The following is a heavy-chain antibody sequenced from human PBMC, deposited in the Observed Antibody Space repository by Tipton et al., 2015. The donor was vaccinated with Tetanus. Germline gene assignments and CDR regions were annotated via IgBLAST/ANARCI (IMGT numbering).Heavy chain of an antibody. CDR1: GYSFTGYY. CDR3: ASVSTPGQAMFDY. D-gene: IGHD5/OR15-5a*01. Sequence: QLVQSGAEVKKPGASVRISCKTAGYSFTGYYVQWVRQAPGQGLEWMGWINPKNGDTKYEQKFQDRVTVTRDTSISTAYMELTGLRSDDTAVYYCASVSTPGQAMFDYWGQGTLVIVSS. J-gene: IGHJ4*02. V-gene: IGHV1-2*02. CDR2: INPKNGDT.